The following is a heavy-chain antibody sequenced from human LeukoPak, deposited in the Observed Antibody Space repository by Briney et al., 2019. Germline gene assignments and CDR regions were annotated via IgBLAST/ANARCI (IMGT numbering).Heavy chain of an antibody. Sequence: GVSLRLSCTASGFTFSGYYMSWLREAPGEGREGGSYISSKNSWTNYAGSVQGRFTISTENAKNKQYLQMNSLRAKDAAEDDCARGPLAYSSGWELDSWGQGTLVPVSS. D-gene: IGHD6-19*01. V-gene: IGHV3-11*05. J-gene: IGHJ4*02. CDR1: GFTFSGYY. CDR3: ARGPLAYSSGWELDS. CDR2: ISSKNSWT.